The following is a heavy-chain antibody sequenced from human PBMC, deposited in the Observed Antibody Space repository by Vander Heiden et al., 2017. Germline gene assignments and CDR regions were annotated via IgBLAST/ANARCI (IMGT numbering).Heavy chain of an antibody. CDR3: AKSRSSSSTSCYNY. J-gene: IGHJ4*02. CDR2: ISGSDGST. CDR1: GFTFSNYA. Sequence: EVQLLESGGGLVQPGGSLRLSCTASGFTFSNYAMSWVRQAPGKGLEWVSLISGSDGSTYYADSVKGRFTISRDNSKNTLFLQMNTLRAEDTAVYYCAKSRSSSSTSCYNYWGQGTLVTVSS. D-gene: IGHD2-2*02. V-gene: IGHV3-23*01.